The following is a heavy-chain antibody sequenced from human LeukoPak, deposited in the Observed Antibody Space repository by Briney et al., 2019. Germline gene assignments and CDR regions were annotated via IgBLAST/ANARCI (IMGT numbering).Heavy chain of an antibody. CDR2: MSPNSGDT. CDR1: GYTFTSYD. CDR3: ARGPPNWGYDY. V-gene: IGHV1-8*01. D-gene: IGHD7-27*01. J-gene: IGHJ4*02. Sequence: ASVMVSCKASGYTFTSYDFNWVRQATGQRPEWMGWMSPNSGDTGYAQKFQDRVTMTRSTSISTAYMELSSLRSDDTAVYYCARGPPNWGYDYWGPGTLVTVSS.